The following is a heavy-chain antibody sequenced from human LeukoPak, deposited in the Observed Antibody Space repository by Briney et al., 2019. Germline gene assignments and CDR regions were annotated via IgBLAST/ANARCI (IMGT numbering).Heavy chain of an antibody. CDR1: GITFRNYW. V-gene: IGHV3-7*01. Sequence: GGSLRLSCVASGITFRNYWMSWVRQAPGKGLEWVANINQDSSEKYYVDAVKGRFTISRDNAKNSLYLQLNTLRPEDTAVYYCVQGWRDNWGQGTLVTVSS. CDR2: INQDSSEK. J-gene: IGHJ4*02. CDR3: VQGWRDN. D-gene: IGHD2-15*01.